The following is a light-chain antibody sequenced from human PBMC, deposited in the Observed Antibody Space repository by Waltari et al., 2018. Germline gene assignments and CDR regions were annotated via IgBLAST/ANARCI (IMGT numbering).Light chain of an antibody. CDR3: TSQAGWNIFVV. J-gene: IGLJ2*01. V-gene: IGLV2-8*01. CDR1: CSDIVGYNL. CDR2: EVN. Sequence: QSALPHPPSASGSPGQSLTLSSTGTCSDIVGYNLVSLYQQHPGKAPRLMIYEVNKRPSGVPDRFSGSKSGNTAFLTVSGLQAEDEADYYCTSQAGWNIFVVFGGGTKLTVL.